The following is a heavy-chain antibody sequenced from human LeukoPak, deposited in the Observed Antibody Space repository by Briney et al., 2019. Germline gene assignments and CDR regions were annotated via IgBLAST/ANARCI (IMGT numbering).Heavy chain of an antibody. CDR1: GFAFSSYA. V-gene: IGHV3-23*01. Sequence: PGGSLRLSCAASGFAFSSYAVSWVRQAPGKGLEWVSAISGSGGSTYYADSVKGRFTISRDNSKNTLYLQMNSLRAEDTAVYYCAKGIVVVVAATHFDYWGQGTLVTVSS. D-gene: IGHD2-15*01. CDR3: AKGIVVVVAATHFDY. CDR2: ISGSGGST. J-gene: IGHJ4*02.